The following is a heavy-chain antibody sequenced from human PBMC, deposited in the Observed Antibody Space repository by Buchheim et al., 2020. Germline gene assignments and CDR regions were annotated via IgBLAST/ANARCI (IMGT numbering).Heavy chain of an antibody. CDR2: ISYDGSNK. J-gene: IGHJ6*02. D-gene: IGHD6-19*01. CDR1: GFTFSSYG. Sequence: QVQLVESGGGVVQPGRSLRLSCAASGFTFSSYGMHWVRQAPGKGLEWVAVISYDGSNKYYADPVKGRFTISRDNSKNTLYLQMNSLRAEDTAVYYCAKSLPSSGWYDNYYYGMDVWGQGTT. CDR3: AKSLPSSGWYDNYYYGMDV. V-gene: IGHV3-30*18.